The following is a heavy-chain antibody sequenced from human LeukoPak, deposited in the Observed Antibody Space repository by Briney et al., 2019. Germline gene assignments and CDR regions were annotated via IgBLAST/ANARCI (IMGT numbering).Heavy chain of an antibody. CDR3: ARIGFWNGGIDY. J-gene: IGHJ4*02. Sequence: PSEILSLTCTVSGGSISSGSYYWSRIRQPAGKGLEWIGRIYTSGSTNYNPSLKSRVTISVDTSKNQFSLKLSSVTAADTAVYYCARIGFWNGGIDYWGQGTLVTVSS. V-gene: IGHV4-61*02. CDR1: GGSISSGSYY. D-gene: IGHD1-1*01. CDR2: IYTSGST.